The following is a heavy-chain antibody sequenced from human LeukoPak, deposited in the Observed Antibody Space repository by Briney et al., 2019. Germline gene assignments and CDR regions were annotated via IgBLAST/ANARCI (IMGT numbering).Heavy chain of an antibody. Sequence: GGSLRLSCAASGFTFSSYSMNWVRQAPGKGLEWVSSISSSSSYIYYADSVEGRFTISRDNAKNSLYLQMNSLRAEDTAVYYCAREKQGGSGSYRLRGFDYWGQGTLVTVSS. V-gene: IGHV3-21*01. CDR2: ISSSSSYI. CDR1: GFTFSSYS. CDR3: AREKQGGSGSYRLRGFDY. D-gene: IGHD3-10*01. J-gene: IGHJ4*02.